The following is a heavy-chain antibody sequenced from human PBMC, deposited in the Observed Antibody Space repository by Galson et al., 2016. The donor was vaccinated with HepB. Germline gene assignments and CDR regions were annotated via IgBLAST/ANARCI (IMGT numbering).Heavy chain of an antibody. V-gene: IGHV4-31*03. D-gene: IGHD4-11*01. CDR1: GGSLSGGGYY. CDR2: IYDNGST. Sequence: TLSLTCTVSGGSLSGGGYYWSWIRQSPGRGLEWIGYIYDNGSTDYKSSLKRRVTMSVDTSKYQFSLKLSSVTAADTALYYCARGPTRTDAFDVWGQGTMVTVSS. J-gene: IGHJ3*01. CDR3: ARGPTRTDAFDV.